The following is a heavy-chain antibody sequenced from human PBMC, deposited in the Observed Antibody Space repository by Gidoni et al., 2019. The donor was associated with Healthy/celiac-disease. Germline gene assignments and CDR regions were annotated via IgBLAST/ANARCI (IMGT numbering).Heavy chain of an antibody. D-gene: IGHD2-2*02. CDR1: GFTFSSYS. Sequence: EVQLGSSGGGLVKPGGSLRLSCAASGFTFSSYSMNWVRQAPGKGLEWVSSSSSSSSYIYYADSVKGRCTISRDNAKNSLYLQMNSLRAEDTAVYYCARDTYPGSQGAFDIWGQGTMVTVAS. CDR3: ARDTYPGSQGAFDI. CDR2: SSSSSSYI. V-gene: IGHV3-21*01. J-gene: IGHJ3*02.